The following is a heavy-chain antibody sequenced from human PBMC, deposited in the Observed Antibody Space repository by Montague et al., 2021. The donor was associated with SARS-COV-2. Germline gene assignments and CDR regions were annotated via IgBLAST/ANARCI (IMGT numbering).Heavy chain of an antibody. CDR2: IYYSGST. CDR1: GGSISGSNYY. J-gene: IGHJ4*02. D-gene: IGHD6-13*01. V-gene: IGHV4-39*01. CDR3: GFNSVAGAGDS. Sequence: SETLSLTCTVSGGSISGSNYYWAWIRQPPGKGLEWIGSIYYSGSTYDNPSLKSRVSISVDTSKNQFSLKLNSVTADDTAVYYCGFNSVAGAGDSLGQGTLVTVSS.